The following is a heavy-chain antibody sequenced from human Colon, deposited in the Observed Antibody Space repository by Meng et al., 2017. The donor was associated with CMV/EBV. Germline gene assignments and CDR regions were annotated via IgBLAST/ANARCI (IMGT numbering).Heavy chain of an antibody. CDR2: IIPIHDTT. CDR3: VRDDNWYGMDV. CDR1: GGTFSSFA. D-gene: IGHD1-14*01. J-gene: IGHJ6*02. Sequence: SVKVSCKTMGGTFSSFAITWVRQAPGQGLEWMGGIIPIHDTTNYAQKFQGRVTVTTDESTSTVYMELSRLTSDDTAVYYCVRDDNWYGMDVWGQGTTVTVSS. V-gene: IGHV1-69*05.